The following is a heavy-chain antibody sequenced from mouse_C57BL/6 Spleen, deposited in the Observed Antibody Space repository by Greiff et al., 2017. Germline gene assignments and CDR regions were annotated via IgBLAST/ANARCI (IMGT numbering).Heavy chain of an antibody. CDR3: ARRDYRDYFDY. CDR2: IDPEDGET. D-gene: IGHD5-5*01. V-gene: IGHV14-2*01. Sequence: VQLQQSGAELVKPGASVKLSCTASGFNIKDYYMHWVKQRTEQGLEWIGRIDPEDGETKYAPKFQGTATITADTSSNTANLQLSSLTSEDTAVYYCARRDYRDYFDYWGQGTTLTVSS. CDR1: GFNIKDYY. J-gene: IGHJ2*01.